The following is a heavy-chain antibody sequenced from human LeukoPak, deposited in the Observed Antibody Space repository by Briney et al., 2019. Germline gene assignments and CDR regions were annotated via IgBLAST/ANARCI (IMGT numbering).Heavy chain of an antibody. CDR2: INHSGST. J-gene: IGHJ4*02. CDR3: AAVSGYSGYDPHYFDY. CDR1: GGSFSGYY. D-gene: IGHD5-12*01. V-gene: IGHV4-34*01. Sequence: SETLSLTCAVYGGSFSGYYWSWIRQPPGKGLEWIGEINHSGSTNYNPSLKSRVTISVDTSKNQFSLKLSSVTAADTAVYYCAAVSGYSGYDPHYFDYWGQGTLVTVSS.